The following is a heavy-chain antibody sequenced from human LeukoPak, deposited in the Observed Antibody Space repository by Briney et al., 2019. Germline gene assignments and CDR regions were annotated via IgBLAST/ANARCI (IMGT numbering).Heavy chain of an antibody. D-gene: IGHD2-15*01. CDR3: ARLLPLCSGGSCYSWYFDY. J-gene: IGHJ4*02. Sequence: RPSETLSLTCAAYVGSISSSNWWRWVRQPPGKGLEWIGEIYHSGSTKYNPSLKSRVTISVDKSKNQFSLKLSSVTAADTAVYYCARLLPLCSGGSCYSWYFDYWGQGTLVTVSS. CDR2: IYHSGST. V-gene: IGHV4-4*02. CDR1: VGSISSSNW.